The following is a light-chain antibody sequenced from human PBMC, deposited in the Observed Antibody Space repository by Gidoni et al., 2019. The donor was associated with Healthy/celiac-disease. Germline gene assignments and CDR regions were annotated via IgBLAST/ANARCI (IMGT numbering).Light chain of an antibody. V-gene: IGLV3-21*03. J-gene: IGLJ3*02. CDR1: HIGSKS. Sequence: SYVLTHPPSVSLAPGKTARITCGGNHIGSKSVHWYQQKPGQAPVLVVYDDSDRPSGIPERFSGSNSGNTATLTISRVEAGDEADYYCQVWDSSSDHWVFGGGTKLTVL. CDR3: QVWDSSSDHWV. CDR2: DDS.